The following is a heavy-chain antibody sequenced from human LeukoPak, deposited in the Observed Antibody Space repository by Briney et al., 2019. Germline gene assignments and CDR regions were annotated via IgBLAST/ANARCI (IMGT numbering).Heavy chain of an antibody. D-gene: IGHD3-22*01. Sequence: SETLSLTCTVSGASINNNFWAWIRQPPGKGLEWIVYIYSSGSANYNPSLKSRVIISGDTSKNQISLNLTSVTAADTAVYFCARHRDYYDTWGHGTLVTVSS. CDR1: GASINNNF. CDR2: IYSSGSA. V-gene: IGHV4-59*08. J-gene: IGHJ4*01. CDR3: ARHRDYYDT.